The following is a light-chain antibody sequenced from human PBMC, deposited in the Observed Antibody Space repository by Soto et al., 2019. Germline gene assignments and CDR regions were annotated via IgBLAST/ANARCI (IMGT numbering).Light chain of an antibody. CDR2: GAS. CDR1: QSVTTW. J-gene: IGKJ1*01. V-gene: IGKV1-5*01. Sequence: DLPMTQSPSTLSASVGDRVTITCRASQSVTTWLAWYQQKPGKAPNLLIYGASTLESGVPSRFSGSGSGTEFTLTISSLQSDDFATYYCQQYNDYPWTFGQGTRVDVK. CDR3: QQYNDYPWT.